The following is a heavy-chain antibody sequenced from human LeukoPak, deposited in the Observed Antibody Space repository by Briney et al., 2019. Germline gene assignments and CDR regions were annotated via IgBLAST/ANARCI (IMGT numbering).Heavy chain of an antibody. Sequence: PGGSRRLSCVTSGFSFSSYAMAWVRQAPGKGLESLSPISGAGGVTYYADSVRGRFTVPRDNPKKTLYLEMNSLRAADTAVYYCAKGVRDFYDSSGFLFDYWGQGTLLTVSS. J-gene: IGHJ4*02. V-gene: IGHV3-23*01. CDR3: AKGVRDFYDSSGFLFDY. D-gene: IGHD3-22*01. CDR2: ISGAGGVT. CDR1: GFSFSSYA.